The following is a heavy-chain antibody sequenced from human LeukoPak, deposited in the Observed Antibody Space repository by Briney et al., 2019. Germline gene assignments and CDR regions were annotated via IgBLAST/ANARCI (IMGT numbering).Heavy chain of an antibody. Sequence: GASVKVSCKASGYTFTGYYMHWVRQTPGQGLEWMGWINPNSGGTNYAQKFQGRVTMTRDTSISTAYIELSRLRSDDTAVYYCARVSKLRGFKYSSSSEPFDYWGQGTLVTVSS. CDR1: GYTFTGYY. CDR3: ARVSKLRGFKYSSSSEPFDY. J-gene: IGHJ4*02. CDR2: INPNSGGT. V-gene: IGHV1-2*02. D-gene: IGHD6-6*01.